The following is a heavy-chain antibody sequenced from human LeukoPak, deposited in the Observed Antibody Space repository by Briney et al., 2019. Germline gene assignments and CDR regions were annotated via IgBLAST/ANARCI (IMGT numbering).Heavy chain of an antibody. D-gene: IGHD3-9*01. V-gene: IGHV1-18*01. CDR3: ARTGIDPAYYDILTGYYPPDY. J-gene: IGHJ4*02. CDR2: ISAYNGNT. Sequence: GASVKVSCKASGYTFTSYDINWVRQAPGQGLEWMGWISAYNGNTNYAQKLQGRVTMTTGTSTSTAYMELRSLRSDDTAVYYCARTGIDPAYYDILTGYYPPDYWGQGTLVTVSS. CDR1: GYTFTSYD.